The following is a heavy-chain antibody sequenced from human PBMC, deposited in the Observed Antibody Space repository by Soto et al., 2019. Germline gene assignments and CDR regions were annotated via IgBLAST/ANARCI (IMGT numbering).Heavy chain of an antibody. CDR3: ARAGRSSARFNYMDV. J-gene: IGHJ6*03. D-gene: IGHD2-2*01. CDR2: ISSSSSTI. Sequence: ETLSLTCTVSGGSISSYSMNWVRQAPGKGLEWVSYISSSSSTIYYADSVKGRFTISRDNAKNSLYLQMNSLRAEDTAVYYCARAGRSSARFNYMDVWGKGTTVTVSS. V-gene: IGHV3-48*01. CDR1: GGSISSYS.